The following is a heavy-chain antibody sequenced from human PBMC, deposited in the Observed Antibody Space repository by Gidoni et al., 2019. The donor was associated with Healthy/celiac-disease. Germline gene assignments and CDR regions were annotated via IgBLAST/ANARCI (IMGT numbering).Heavy chain of an antibody. V-gene: IGHV4-39*01. J-gene: IGHJ4*02. Sequence: QLQLQESGPGLVKPSETLSLTCTVSGGSISSSSYYWGWIRQPPGKGLEWIGSIYYSGSTYYNPSLKSRVTISVDTSKNQFSLKLSSVTAADTAVYYCARGPDRAKGCLDYWGQGTLVTVSS. CDR3: ARGPDRAKGCLDY. CDR2: IYYSGST. CDR1: GGSISSSSYY.